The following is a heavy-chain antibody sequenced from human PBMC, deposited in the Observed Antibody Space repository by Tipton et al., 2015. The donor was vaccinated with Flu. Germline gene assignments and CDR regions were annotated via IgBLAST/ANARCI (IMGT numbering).Heavy chain of an antibody. D-gene: IGHD3-22*01. J-gene: IGHJ5*02. CDR3: ARELPGNHYDRDWFDP. Sequence: TLSLTCTVSGASVTSGSYYWTWIRQPPGKGLEWLGYIYSTGNSNYNPSLESRVSISLDTSKNHFSLILTSVTAADTAVYYCARELPGNHYDRDWFDPWGQGTLVTVSS. V-gene: IGHV4-61*01. CDR1: GASVTSGSYY. CDR2: IYSTGNS.